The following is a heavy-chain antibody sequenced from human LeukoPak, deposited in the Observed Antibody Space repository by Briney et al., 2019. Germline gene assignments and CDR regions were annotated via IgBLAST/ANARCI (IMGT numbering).Heavy chain of an antibody. CDR1: GYSFTGYY. CDR3: AKTGELTPFDY. J-gene: IGHJ4*02. D-gene: IGHD3-10*01. CDR2: INPNSGDT. Sequence: AASVKVSCKASGYSFTGYYMHWVRQAPGQGLEWMGWINPNSGDTHYSQKFQGRVTMTTDTSTSTAYMELRSLRSDDTAVYYCAKTGELTPFDYWGQGTLVTVSS. V-gene: IGHV1-2*02.